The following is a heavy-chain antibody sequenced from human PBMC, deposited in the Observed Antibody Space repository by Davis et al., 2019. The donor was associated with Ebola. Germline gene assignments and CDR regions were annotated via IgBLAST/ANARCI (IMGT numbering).Heavy chain of an antibody. D-gene: IGHD4-17*01. Sequence: SVKVSCKASGFTFTSSAVQWVRQARGQRLEWIGWIVVGSGNTNYAQKFQERVTITRDMSTSTAYMELSSLRSEDTAVYYCAAGATVTTWYYYYGMDVWGQGTTVTVSS. CDR1: GFTFTSSA. CDR2: IVVGSGNT. CDR3: AAGATVTTWYYYYGMDV. J-gene: IGHJ6*02. V-gene: IGHV1-58*01.